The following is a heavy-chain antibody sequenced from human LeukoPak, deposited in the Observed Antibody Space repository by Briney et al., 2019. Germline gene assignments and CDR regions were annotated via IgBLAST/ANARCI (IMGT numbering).Heavy chain of an antibody. CDR3: ARPNGSGWFDP. CDR1: GYTFTSYG. Sequence: ASGKVSCKASGYTFTSYGISWARQVPGQGLEWMGCISAYNGNTNYAQKPQGRGTMTTDTSTSTAYMELRSLRSDAPAVYYCARPNGSGWFDPWGQGTLVIVSS. CDR2: ISAYNGNT. J-gene: IGHJ5*02. D-gene: IGHD3-10*01. V-gene: IGHV1-18*01.